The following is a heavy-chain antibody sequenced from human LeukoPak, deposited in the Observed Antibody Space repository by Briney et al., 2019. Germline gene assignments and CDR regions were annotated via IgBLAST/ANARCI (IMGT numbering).Heavy chain of an antibody. V-gene: IGHV3-11*06. Sequence: PGGSLRLSCAASGFTFSDYYMSWIRQAPGKGLEWVSYISSSSSYTNHADSVKGRFSISRDNAKNSLYLQMNSLRAEDTAVYYCASLGGSGIGYWGQGTLVTVSS. J-gene: IGHJ4*02. CDR1: GFTFSDYY. D-gene: IGHD3-10*01. CDR3: ASLGGSGIGY. CDR2: ISSSSSYT.